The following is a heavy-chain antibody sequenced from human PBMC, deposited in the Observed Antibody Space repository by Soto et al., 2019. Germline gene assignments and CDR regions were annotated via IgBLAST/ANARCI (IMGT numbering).Heavy chain of an antibody. CDR1: GFSFSNYW. Sequence: QPGGSLRLSCAASGFSFSNYWMHWVRQAPGKGLVWVSRIYSDGSGTMYSYSVKGRFTISRDNAKSTLYLQMNSLRAEDTAVYYCATLNSFGSDYWGRVTLVTVSS. CDR3: ATLNSFGSDY. D-gene: IGHD5-18*01. CDR2: IYSDGSGT. V-gene: IGHV3-74*03. J-gene: IGHJ4*02.